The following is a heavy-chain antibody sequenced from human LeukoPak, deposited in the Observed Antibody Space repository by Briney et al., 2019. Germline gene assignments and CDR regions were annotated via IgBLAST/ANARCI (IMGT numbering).Heavy chain of an antibody. D-gene: IGHD2-2*01. CDR3: ARDQYCSSTSCPPSEYFQH. CDR2: ISSSGSTI. Sequence: GGSLRLSCAASGFTFSSYEMNWVRQAPGKGLEWVSYISSSGSTIYYADSVKGRFTISRDNAKNSLYLQMNILRAEDTAVYYCARDQYCSSTSCPPSEYFQHWGQGTLVTVSS. J-gene: IGHJ1*01. CDR1: GFTFSSYE. V-gene: IGHV3-48*03.